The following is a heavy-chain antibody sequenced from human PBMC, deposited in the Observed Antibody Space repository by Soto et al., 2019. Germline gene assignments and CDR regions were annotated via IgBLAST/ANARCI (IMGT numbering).Heavy chain of an antibody. Sequence: GESGKISCKGSGYSLSNHSIGWVRQKPGKGLQWMGFIYPGDSDTRYSPSFQGQVTISVDKAISTAYLQGSSLKASDTAMYYCARQGQSPPLDYWGQGTLVTVSS. D-gene: IGHD6-19*01. J-gene: IGHJ4*02. CDR2: IYPGDSDT. CDR3: ARQGQSPPLDY. V-gene: IGHV5-51*01. CDR1: GYSLSNHS.